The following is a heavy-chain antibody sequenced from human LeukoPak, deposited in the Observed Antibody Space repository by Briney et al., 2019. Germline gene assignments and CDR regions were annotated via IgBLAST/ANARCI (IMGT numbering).Heavy chain of an antibody. CDR3: ARELVTPNFDY. CDR2: ISASSSPI. Sequence: GGSLRLSCAASGXTFSSYSMHWARQAPGKGLECVSYISASSSPISYADSVKGRFTVSRDNAKNSLYLQMNNLRDEDTAVYYCARELVTPNFDYWGQGTLVTVSS. J-gene: IGHJ4*02. CDR1: GXTFSSYS. D-gene: IGHD2-21*02. V-gene: IGHV3-48*02.